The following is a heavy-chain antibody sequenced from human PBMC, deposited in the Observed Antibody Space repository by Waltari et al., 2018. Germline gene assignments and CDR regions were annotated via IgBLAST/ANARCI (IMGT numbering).Heavy chain of an antibody. CDR2: IDSGGSST. CDR1: GFTFNNYA. D-gene: IGHD2-15*01. J-gene: IGHJ4*02. Sequence: EVQLLESGGGLVQPGGSLRLSCAASGFTFNNYAMSWVRQAPGKGLDWVSVIDSGGSSTYYTDSVKGRFTISRDNAKNTLYLQMNSLRAEDTAVYYCAKRGYCSSGSCYPFDYWGQGTLVTVSS. CDR3: AKRGYCSSGSCYPFDY. V-gene: IGHV3-23*03.